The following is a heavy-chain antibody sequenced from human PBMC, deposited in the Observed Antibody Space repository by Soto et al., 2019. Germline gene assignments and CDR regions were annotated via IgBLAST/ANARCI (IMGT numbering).Heavy chain of an antibody. V-gene: IGHV1-46*01. Sequence: QVKLVPSGAEVKKSGASVKDSCKASGYTFTSYYMYSVRQAPGQGLEWMGIINPSGGSTSYAQKFQGRVTMTRDTSTSTVYMELSSLRSEDTAVSFCARDSSWTGYSVQFDYWGQGTLVTVSS. J-gene: IGHJ4*02. CDR3: ARDSSWTGYSVQFDY. CDR2: INPSGGST. D-gene: IGHD3-9*01. CDR1: GYTFTSYY.